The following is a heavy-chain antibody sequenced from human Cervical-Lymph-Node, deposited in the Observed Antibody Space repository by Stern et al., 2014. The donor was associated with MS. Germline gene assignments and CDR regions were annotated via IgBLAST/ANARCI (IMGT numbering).Heavy chain of an antibody. Sequence: VQLEESGPGLVKPSQTLSLTCTVSGGSISSGGYYWSWIRQHPGKGLEXVGYIYYSGSTYYNPSLKSRVTISVDTSKNQFSLKLSSVTAADTAVYYCARGMAEYYDFWSGRNWFDPWGQGTLVTVSS. CDR3: ARGMAEYYDFWSGRNWFDP. CDR1: GGSISSGGYY. D-gene: IGHD3-3*01. CDR2: IYYSGST. J-gene: IGHJ5*02. V-gene: IGHV4-31*03.